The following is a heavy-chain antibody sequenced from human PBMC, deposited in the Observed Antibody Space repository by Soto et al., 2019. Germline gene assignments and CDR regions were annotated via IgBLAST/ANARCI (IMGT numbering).Heavy chain of an antibody. J-gene: IGHJ6*03. CDR2: INPSGGST. CDR1: GYTFTSYY. CDR3: ARSPSDYGDPSPDYDYYMDV. V-gene: IGHV1-46*03. D-gene: IGHD4-17*01. Sequence: QVQLVQSGAEVKKPGASVKVSCKASGYTFTSYYMHWVRQAPGQGLEWMGIINPSGGSTSYAQKCQARVSMARETATSTVCMELSSLRSEDTAVYYCARSPSDYGDPSPDYDYYMDVWGKGTTVTVSS.